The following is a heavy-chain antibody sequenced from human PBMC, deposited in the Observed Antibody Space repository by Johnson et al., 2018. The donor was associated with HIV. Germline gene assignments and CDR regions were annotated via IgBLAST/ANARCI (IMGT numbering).Heavy chain of an antibody. CDR3: ARGGYSIKDRGAFDI. Sequence: VQLVESGGGVVQPGGSLRLSCAASGFTFDDYAMSWVRQAPGRGLEWVSGVNWNGGRIRYADSVKGRFTISRDNSKNTLYLQMNSLRAEDTAVYYCARGGYSIKDRGAFDIWGQGTMVTVSS. J-gene: IGHJ3*02. CDR1: GFTFDDYA. CDR2: VNWNGGRI. D-gene: IGHD6-13*01. V-gene: IGHV3-20*04.